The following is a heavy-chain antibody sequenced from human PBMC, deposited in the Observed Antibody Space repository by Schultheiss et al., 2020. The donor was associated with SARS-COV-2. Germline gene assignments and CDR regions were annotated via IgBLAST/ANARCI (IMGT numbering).Heavy chain of an antibody. CDR2: IYYRGNT. CDR3: ARKVRTIAARPRPFDY. D-gene: IGHD6-6*01. Sequence: SETLSLTCTVSGGSVDSGRFYWSWIRQPPGKGLEWIGYIYYRGNTNYNPSLKSRVTISVDTSKNQFSLKLSSMTAADTAVYYCARKVRTIAARPRPFDYWGQGTLVTVSS. V-gene: IGHV4-61*01. CDR1: GGSVDSGRFY. J-gene: IGHJ4*02.